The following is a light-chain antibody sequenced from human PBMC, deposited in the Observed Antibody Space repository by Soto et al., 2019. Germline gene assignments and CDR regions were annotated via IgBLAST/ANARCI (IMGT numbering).Light chain of an antibody. CDR3: APWDDSLNAYV. CDR1: SSNIGSNT. J-gene: IGLJ1*01. V-gene: IGLV1-44*01. CDR2: SNN. Sequence: QSALTQPPSASGTPGQRVTISCSGSSSNIGSNTVNWYQQLPGTAPKLLIYSNNQRPSGVPDRFSGSKSGTSASLAISGLQSEDEADYYCAPWDDSLNAYVFGTGTQVTVL.